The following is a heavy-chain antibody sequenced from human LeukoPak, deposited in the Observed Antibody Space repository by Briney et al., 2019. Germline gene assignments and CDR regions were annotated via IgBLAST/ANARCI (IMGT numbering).Heavy chain of an antibody. CDR2: IYSSGSP. CDR1: GGSMRSYY. CDR3: ARAGIPGYCTNVTCSNWLDP. V-gene: IGHV4-59*01. Sequence: SETLSLTCSVSGGSMRSYYWSWIRQFPGKGLEWIALIYSSGSPNYNPSLRSRVTISIDMSKSQFSLKLDSVTAADTAVYYCARAGIPGYCTNVTCSNWLDPWGQGTLVTVSS. D-gene: IGHD2-8*01. J-gene: IGHJ5*02.